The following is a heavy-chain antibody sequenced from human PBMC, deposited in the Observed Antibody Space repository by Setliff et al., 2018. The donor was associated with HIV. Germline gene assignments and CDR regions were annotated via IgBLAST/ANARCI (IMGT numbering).Heavy chain of an antibody. CDR3: ARFVGTYNWFDS. Sequence: ETLSLTCTVSGGSISDHYWSWIRQPPGKTLELIGYIYTSGSTNYNPSLRSRVTISVDTSKNQFSLNLNSVIAADTAIYYCARFVGTYNWFDSWGQGTLVTVSS. V-gene: IGHV4-4*08. J-gene: IGHJ5*01. CDR2: IYTSGST. CDR1: GGSISDHY. D-gene: IGHD1-1*01.